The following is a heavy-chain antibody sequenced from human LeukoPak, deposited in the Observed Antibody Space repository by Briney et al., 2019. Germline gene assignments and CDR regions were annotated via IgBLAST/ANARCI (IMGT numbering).Heavy chain of an antibody. V-gene: IGHV3-23*01. D-gene: IGHD3-3*01. J-gene: IGHJ4*02. CDR1: GFTFSSYA. Sequence: PGGSLRLSCTASGFTFSSYAMSWVRQAPGKGLEWVSAISGSGVTTYYADSVMGRFTISRDSSKNTLYVQMNRLRAEDTAVYYCAKANRDYDFWSGYPCFEYWGQGTLVTVPS. CDR3: AKANRDYDFWSGYPCFEY. CDR2: ISGSGVTT.